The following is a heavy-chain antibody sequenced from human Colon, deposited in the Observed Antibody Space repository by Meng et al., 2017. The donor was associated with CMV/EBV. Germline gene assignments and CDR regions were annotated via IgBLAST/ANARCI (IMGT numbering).Heavy chain of an antibody. D-gene: IGHD3-10*01. CDR3: ARGYYYASGSCDY. J-gene: IGHJ4*02. CDR1: GFTFSSYG. CDR2: ISHDGSKK. Sequence: GGSLRLSCAASGFTFSSYGMHWVRQAPGKGLEWEAVISHDGSKKNYADSVKGRFTISRDNSKNTLYLQMNSLRPEDTAVYYCARGYYYASGSCDYWGQGNMVTVSS. V-gene: IGHV3-30*19.